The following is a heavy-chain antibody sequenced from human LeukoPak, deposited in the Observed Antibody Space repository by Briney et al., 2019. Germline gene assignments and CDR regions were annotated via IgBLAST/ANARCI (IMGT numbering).Heavy chain of an antibody. CDR2: IKQDGSEK. D-gene: IGHD4-23*01. Sequence: GGSLRLSCAASGFTLSSYWMSWVRQAPGKGLEWVANIKQDGSEKYYVDSVKGRFTISRDNAKNSLYLQMNSLRAEDTAVYYCAREVVTPSDAFDIWGQGTMVTVSS. CDR1: GFTLSSYW. J-gene: IGHJ3*02. CDR3: AREVVTPSDAFDI. V-gene: IGHV3-7*01.